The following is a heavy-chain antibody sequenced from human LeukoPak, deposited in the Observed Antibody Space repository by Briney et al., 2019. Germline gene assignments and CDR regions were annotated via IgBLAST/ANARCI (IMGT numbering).Heavy chain of an antibody. CDR1: GFTFSSYS. CDR2: ISSSSSYI. CDR3: ARDREQLWQRTLDY. J-gene: IGHJ4*02. D-gene: IGHD5-18*01. Sequence: PGGSLRLSCAASGFTFSSYSMNWVRQAPGKGREWSSSISSSSSYIYYADSVKGRFTISRDNAKNSLYLQMNSLRAEDTAVYYCARDREQLWQRTLDYWGQGTLVTVSS. V-gene: IGHV3-21*01.